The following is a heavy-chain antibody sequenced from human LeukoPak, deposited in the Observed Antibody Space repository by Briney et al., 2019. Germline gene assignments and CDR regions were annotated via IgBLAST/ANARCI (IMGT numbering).Heavy chain of an antibody. CDR1: GFTFSSYS. CDR2: ISSSSYI. J-gene: IGHJ4*02. V-gene: IGHV3-21*01. D-gene: IGHD5-24*01. Sequence: GGSLRLSCAASGFTFSSYSMNWVRQAPGKGLEWVSSISSSSYIYYADSVKGRFTISRDNAKNSLYLQMSSLRAEDTAVYYCARAANDGYNTILDYWGQGTLVTVSS. CDR3: ARAANDGYNTILDY.